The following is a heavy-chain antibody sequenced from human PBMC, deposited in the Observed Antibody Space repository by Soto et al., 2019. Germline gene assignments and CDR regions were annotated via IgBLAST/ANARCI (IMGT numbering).Heavy chain of an antibody. CDR3: ARIPPSGGTSGDDY. CDR1: GGTFSSYA. J-gene: IGHJ4*02. CDR2: IIPIFGTA. V-gene: IGHV1-69*01. D-gene: IGHD2-15*01. Sequence: QVQLVQSGAEVKKPGSSVKVSCKASGGTFSSYAISWVRQAPGQGLEWMGGIIPIFGTANYAQKFQGRVTITADESTSTAYMELSSLRSDDTAVYYCARIPPSGGTSGDDYWGQGTLVTVSS.